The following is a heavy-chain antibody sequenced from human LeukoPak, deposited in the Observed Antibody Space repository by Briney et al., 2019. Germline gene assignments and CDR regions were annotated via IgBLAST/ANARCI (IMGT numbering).Heavy chain of an antibody. V-gene: IGHV4-61*08. Sequence: SQTLSLTCTVSGGSISSGGYYWSWIRQPPGKGLEWIGYIYYSGSTNYNPSLKSRVTISVDTSKNQFSLKLSSVTAADTAVYYCAVGIAAAGNDYWGQGTLVTVSS. CDR2: IYYSGST. CDR3: AVGIAAAGNDY. D-gene: IGHD6-13*01. CDR1: GGSISSGGYY. J-gene: IGHJ4*02.